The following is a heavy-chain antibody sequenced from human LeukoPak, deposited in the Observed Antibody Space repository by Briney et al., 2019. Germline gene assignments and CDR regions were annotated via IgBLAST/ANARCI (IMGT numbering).Heavy chain of an antibody. Sequence: SETLSLTCTVSGGSISSYYWSWIRQPPGKGLEWIGYIYYSGSTNYNPSLKSRVTISVDTSKNQFSLKLSSVTAADTAVYYCARQLVFDYWGQGTLVTVSS. CDR3: ARQLVFDY. J-gene: IGHJ4*02. CDR2: IYYSGST. CDR1: GGSISSYY. V-gene: IGHV4-59*08.